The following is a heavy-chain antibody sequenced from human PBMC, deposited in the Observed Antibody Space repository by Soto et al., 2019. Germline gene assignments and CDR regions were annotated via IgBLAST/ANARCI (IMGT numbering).Heavy chain of an antibody. V-gene: IGHV3-30-3*01. D-gene: IGHD5-12*01. CDR3: ARGKMATNAFAI. Sequence: LRLSCAASGFTFSSYAMHWVRQAPGKGLEWVAVISYDGSNKYYGDSVKGRFTISRDNSKNTLYLQMNSLRAEDTAVYYCARGKMATNAFAIWCEAKTVIVS. CDR1: GFTFSSYA. CDR2: ISYDGSNK. J-gene: IGHJ3*02.